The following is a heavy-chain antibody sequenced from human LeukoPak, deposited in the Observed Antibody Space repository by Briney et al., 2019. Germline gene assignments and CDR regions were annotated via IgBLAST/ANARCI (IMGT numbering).Heavy chain of an antibody. J-gene: IGHJ6*03. CDR1: GYIFINYG. Sequence: GASVKVSCKASGYIFINYGITWVRQAPGQGLEWMGWISVYNGNTDYAQKLQGRVTMTTDTSTSTVYMELRSLRSDDTAVYYCARLQFGGSTSRYYHYYMDFWGKGTTVTVSS. CDR3: ARLQFGGSTSRYYHYYMDF. CDR2: ISVYNGNT. V-gene: IGHV1-18*01. D-gene: IGHD5-24*01.